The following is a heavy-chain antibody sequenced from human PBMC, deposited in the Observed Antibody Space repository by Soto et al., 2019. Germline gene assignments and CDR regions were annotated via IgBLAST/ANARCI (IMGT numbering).Heavy chain of an antibody. CDR2: ITGSGDST. Sequence: PGGSLRLSCAVSGFTFSSHAMSWVRQAPGKGLECVSSITGSGDSTYYADSVKGRFTISRDNSKNTLYLQMNSLRAEDTAVYYCAKDQVLRFLEWLPPYFDYWGQGTLVTVS. CDR3: AKDQVLRFLEWLPPYFDY. D-gene: IGHD3-3*01. V-gene: IGHV3-23*01. J-gene: IGHJ4*02. CDR1: GFTFSSHA.